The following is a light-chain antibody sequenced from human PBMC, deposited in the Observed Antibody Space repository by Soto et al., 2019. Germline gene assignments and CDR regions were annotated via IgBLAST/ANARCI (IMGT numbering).Light chain of an antibody. CDR1: QGVGIT. CDR3: QRYNDWPLT. J-gene: IGKJ4*01. V-gene: IGKV3-15*01. Sequence: EIVMTQSPATLSVSPGEGVTLSCRASQGVGITLAWYQQKPCQTPRLLIYNAFTRATGIPARFSGSGSGTEFTLTISSLQSEDSAVYYCQRYNDWPLTFGGGTKVEVK. CDR2: NAF.